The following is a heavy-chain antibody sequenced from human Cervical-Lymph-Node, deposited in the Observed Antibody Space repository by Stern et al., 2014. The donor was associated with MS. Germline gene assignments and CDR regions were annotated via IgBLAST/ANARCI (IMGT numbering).Heavy chain of an antibody. Sequence: EVQLVQSGPEVKRPGESLKISCQASGYTFTSYWIGWVRQMPGKGLEWIAINFPGGSDIRYSPSFQGQVTISADKSSSTAYLQWKNLKASDTAIYYCARQRYFDYWGQGTLVTVSS. CDR2: NFPGGSDI. V-gene: IGHV5-51*01. CDR1: GYTFTSYW. J-gene: IGHJ4*02. CDR3: ARQRYFDY.